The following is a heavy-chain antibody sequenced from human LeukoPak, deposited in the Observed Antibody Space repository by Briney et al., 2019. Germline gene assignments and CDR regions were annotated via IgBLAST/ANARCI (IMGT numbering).Heavy chain of an antibody. CDR2: INQDGSEK. D-gene: IGHD2-2*01. CDR3: ARGRRVPAAMGNWFDP. CDR1: GFTFSSYW. Sequence: PGGSLRLSCTASGFTFSSYWMSWVRQAPGKGLEWVANINQDGSEKYYVDSVKGRFTISRDNAKNSLYLQMNSLRAEDTAVYYCARGRRVPAAMGNWFDPWGQGTLVTVCS. J-gene: IGHJ5*02. V-gene: IGHV3-7*01.